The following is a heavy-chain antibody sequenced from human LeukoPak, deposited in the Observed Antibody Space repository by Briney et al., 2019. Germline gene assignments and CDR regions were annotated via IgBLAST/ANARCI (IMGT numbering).Heavy chain of an antibody. CDR1: GFSFDDYA. CDR2: ITWNGGSV. Sequence: GGSLRLSCSASGFSFDDYAMDWVRQAPGKGLEWVSGITWNGGSVAYADSVKGRFTISRDNAKNSLYLQMNSLRAEDTAVYYCASRAHFWSGPGGWGQGTLVTVSS. D-gene: IGHD3-3*02. V-gene: IGHV3-9*01. CDR3: ASRAHFWSGPGG. J-gene: IGHJ4*02.